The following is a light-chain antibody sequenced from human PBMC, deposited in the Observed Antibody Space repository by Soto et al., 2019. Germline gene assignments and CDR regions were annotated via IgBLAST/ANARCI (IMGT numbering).Light chain of an antibody. Sequence: QAVVTQSPSASASLGASVKLTCTLSSGHSSHAIAWHQQQPEKGPRYLMKLNSDGSHSKGDGIPDRFSGSSSGAERYLTISSLQSEDEADYYCQTWGTGKVGGGTKVTVL. CDR1: SGHSSHA. J-gene: IGLJ2*01. CDR2: LNSDGSH. CDR3: QTWGTGK. V-gene: IGLV4-69*01.